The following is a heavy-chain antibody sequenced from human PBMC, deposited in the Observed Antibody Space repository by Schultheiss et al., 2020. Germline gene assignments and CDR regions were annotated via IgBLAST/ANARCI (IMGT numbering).Heavy chain of an antibody. D-gene: IGHD1-26*01. CDR2: IVVGSGNT. CDR3: AADRVSANYYYFDY. CDR1: GFTFTSFA. V-gene: IGHV1-58*01. Sequence: SVKVSCKASGFTFTSFAVQWVRQARGQRLEWIGYIVVGSGNTNYEEKFQERVTITRDMSTSTAYLELSSLRYEDTAVYYCAADRVSANYYYFDYWGQGTLVTVSS. J-gene: IGHJ4*02.